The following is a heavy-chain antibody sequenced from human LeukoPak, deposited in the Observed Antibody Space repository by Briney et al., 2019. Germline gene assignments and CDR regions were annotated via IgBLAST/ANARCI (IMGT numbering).Heavy chain of an antibody. Sequence: GGSLGLSCAASGFTFSSYSMNWVRQAPGKGLEWVSSISSSSSYIYYADSVKGRFTISRDNAKNSLYLQMNSLRAEDTAVYYCARGLMVYAYYFDYWGQGTLVTVSS. CDR2: ISSSSSYI. CDR1: GFTFSSYS. J-gene: IGHJ4*02. V-gene: IGHV3-21*01. CDR3: ARGLMVYAYYFDY. D-gene: IGHD2-8*01.